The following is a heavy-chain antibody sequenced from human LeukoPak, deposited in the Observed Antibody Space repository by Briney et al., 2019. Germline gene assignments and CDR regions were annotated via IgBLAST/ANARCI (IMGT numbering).Heavy chain of an antibody. J-gene: IGHJ4*02. Sequence: RGSLRLSCAASGFTFSSYAMSWVRQAPGKGLEWVSAISGSGGSTYYADSVKGRFTISRDNSKNTLYLQMNSLRAEDTAVYYCAKVRLGWLLYRCFDYWGQGTLVTVSS. CDR1: GFTFSSYA. D-gene: IGHD3-3*01. V-gene: IGHV3-23*01. CDR2: ISGSGGST. CDR3: AKVRLGWLLYRCFDY.